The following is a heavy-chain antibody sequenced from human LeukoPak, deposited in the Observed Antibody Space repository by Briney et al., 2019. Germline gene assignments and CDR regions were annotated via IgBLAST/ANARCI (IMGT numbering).Heavy chain of an antibody. CDR1: GFTFSSYG. D-gene: IGHD1-7*01. CDR3: AKDRKGTRAYFFDY. V-gene: IGHV3-30*18. CDR2: ISYDGSNK. J-gene: IGHJ4*02. Sequence: GSLRLSCAASGFTFSSYGMHWVRQAPGKGLEWVAVISYDGSNKYYADSVKGRFTISRDNSKNTLYLEMNSLRVEDTAVYYCAKDRKGTRAYFFDYWGQGTLVTVSS.